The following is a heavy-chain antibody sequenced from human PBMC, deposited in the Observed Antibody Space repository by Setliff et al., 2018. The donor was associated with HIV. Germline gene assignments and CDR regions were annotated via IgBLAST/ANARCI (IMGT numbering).Heavy chain of an antibody. V-gene: IGHV3-23*03. J-gene: IGHJ4*02. CDR2: IYSGGSST. CDR1: GLTFSRYA. CDR3: AKFLGIGRYFDY. Sequence: GGSLRLSCAASGLTFSRYAMSWVRQAPGKGLEWVSIIYSGGSSTYYADSVKGRFTISRDNSKNTLFLQMNSLRAEDTAVYYCAKFLGIGRYFDYWGQGTLVTVSS. D-gene: IGHD7-27*01.